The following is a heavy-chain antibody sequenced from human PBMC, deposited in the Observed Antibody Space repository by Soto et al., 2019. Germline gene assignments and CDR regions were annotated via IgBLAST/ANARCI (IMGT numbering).Heavy chain of an antibody. CDR3: AGGYWSGYSWHNYIDD. CDR1: GGTFSSYA. CDR2: IIPIFGTA. Sequence: ASVKVSCKASGGTFSSYAISWVRQAPGQGLEWMGGIIPIFGTAHYAQKLQGRDTITADESTSTAYMDLSSLRSEDTPVYFCAGGYWSGYSWHNYIDDWGQGTLVTVSS. V-gene: IGHV1-69*13. D-gene: IGHD3-3*01. J-gene: IGHJ4*02.